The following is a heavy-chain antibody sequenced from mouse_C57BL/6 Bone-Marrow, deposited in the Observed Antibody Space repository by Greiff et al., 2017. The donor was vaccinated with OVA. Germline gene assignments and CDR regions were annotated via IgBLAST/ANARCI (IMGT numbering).Heavy chain of an antibody. CDR1: GFTFSGYG. V-gene: IGHV5-6*01. CDR3: ARQGNFFDY. J-gene: IGHJ2*01. CDR2: ISSGGSST. Sequence: EVQLVESGGDLVKPGGSLKLSCAASGFTFSGYGMPWVRQTPDKRLEWVATISSGGSSTYYPDSVKGRFTISRDNAKNTLYLQMSSLKSEDTAMYYCARQGNFFDYWGQGTTLTVSS.